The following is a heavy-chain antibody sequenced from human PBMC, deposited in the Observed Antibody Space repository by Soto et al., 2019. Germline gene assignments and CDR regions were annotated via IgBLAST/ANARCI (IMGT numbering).Heavy chain of an antibody. V-gene: IGHV4-4*02. CDR2: IFHTGNT. CDR3: SRNLFDSRGYPPEV. D-gene: IGHD3-22*01. CDR1: GGAVLSGNR. Sequence: LPLTVSNSGGAVLSGNRLSWVRQPPGEGLEWIGEIFHTGNTDYKPSLKSRVSILVDKSKNQFSLNLDSVTAADTAVYYCSRNLFDSRGYPPEVWGQGILVTVSS. J-gene: IGHJ4*02.